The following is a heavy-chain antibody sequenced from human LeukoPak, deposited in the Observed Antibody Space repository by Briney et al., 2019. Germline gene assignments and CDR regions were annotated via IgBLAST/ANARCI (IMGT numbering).Heavy chain of an antibody. Sequence: GGSLRLSCTASGFTFGDYAMSWVRQAPGKGLEWVGFIRSKAYGGTTEYAASVKGRFTISRDDSKSIAYLQMNSLKTEDTAVYYCTRDTYYYGSGSYVDVWGKGTTVTISS. CDR2: IRSKAYGGTT. CDR1: GFTFGDYA. CDR3: TRDTYYYGSGSYVDV. D-gene: IGHD3-10*01. J-gene: IGHJ6*03. V-gene: IGHV3-49*04.